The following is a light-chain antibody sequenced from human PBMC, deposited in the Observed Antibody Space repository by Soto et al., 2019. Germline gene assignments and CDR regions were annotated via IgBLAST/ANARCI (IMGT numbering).Light chain of an antibody. V-gene: IGKV3-11*01. J-gene: IGKJ5*01. Sequence: EIVLTQSPVTLSLSPGERATLSCRASQSVSSYLAWYQQKPGQAPRLLIYDASNRATGIPARFSGSGSGTDFTLTISSLEPEDFAIYYCHQYNNWRTFGQGTRVEIK. CDR3: HQYNNWRT. CDR2: DAS. CDR1: QSVSSY.